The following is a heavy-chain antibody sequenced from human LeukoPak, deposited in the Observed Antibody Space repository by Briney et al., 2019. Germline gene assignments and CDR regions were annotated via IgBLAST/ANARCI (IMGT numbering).Heavy chain of an antibody. CDR2: MNPNSGNT. CDR3: ARANTMLNDYYYGMDV. V-gene: IGHV1-8*01. D-gene: IGHD3-10*02. Sequence: ASVKVSCKASRYTFTSYDINWVRQATGQGLEWMGWMNPNSGNTGYAQKFQGRVTMTRNTSISTAYMELSSLRSEDTAVYYCARANTMLNDYYYGMDVWGQGTTVTVSS. CDR1: RYTFTSYD. J-gene: IGHJ6*02.